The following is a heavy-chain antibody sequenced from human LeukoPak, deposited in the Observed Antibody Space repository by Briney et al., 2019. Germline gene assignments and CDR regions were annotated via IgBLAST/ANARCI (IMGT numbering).Heavy chain of an antibody. CDR1: GYTFTTYW. CDR3: ATPTLGTIGEYLFDY. D-gene: IGHD1-7*01. CDR2: IYPGDSDA. Sequence: GESLKISCKCSGYTFTTYWIGWVRQLPGKGLEWMGIIYPGDSDARYTPSFQGRVTISVDKSISTAYLQWSTLKASDTAVYYCATPTLGTIGEYLFDYWGQGTLVTVSS. J-gene: IGHJ4*02. V-gene: IGHV5-51*01.